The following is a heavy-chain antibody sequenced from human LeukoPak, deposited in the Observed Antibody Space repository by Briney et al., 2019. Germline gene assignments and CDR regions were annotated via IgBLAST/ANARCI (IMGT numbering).Heavy chain of an antibody. Sequence: GGSLRLSCAASGFTFSSYAMSWVRQAPGKGLEWVSAISGSGGSTYYADSVKGRFTISRDNSKNTLYLQMNSLRAEDTAVYYCAKDQGYYYGSGSYSDYWGQGTLVTVSS. CDR1: GFTFSSYA. CDR3: AKDQGYYYGSGSYSDY. J-gene: IGHJ4*02. CDR2: ISGSGGST. V-gene: IGHV3-23*01. D-gene: IGHD3-10*01.